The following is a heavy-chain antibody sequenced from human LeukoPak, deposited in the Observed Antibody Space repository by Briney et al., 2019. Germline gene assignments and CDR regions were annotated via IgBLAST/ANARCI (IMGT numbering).Heavy chain of an antibody. V-gene: IGHV3-23*01. CDR1: GFSFSNYG. CDR3: AKHLGLRAGDAFDI. Sequence: GGTQRLSCAASGFSFSNYGMKWVRQAPGKGLEWDSGITGHGDTTYYADSVKGRFTISRDNSKNTLYLQMNSLRDEDTAVYYCAKHLGLRAGDAFDIWGQGTMVTVSS. CDR2: ITGHGDTT. D-gene: IGHD4-17*01. J-gene: IGHJ3*02.